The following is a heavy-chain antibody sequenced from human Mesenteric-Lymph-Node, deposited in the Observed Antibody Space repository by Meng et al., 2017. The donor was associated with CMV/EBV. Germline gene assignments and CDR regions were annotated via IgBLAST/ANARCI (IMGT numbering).Heavy chain of an antibody. CDR2: IYSGFSSS. J-gene: IGHJ1*01. CDR1: GFTFSNYA. D-gene: IGHD6-6*01. V-gene: IGHV3-23*03. CDR3: ATVGPQAAARHSDAEFFQH. Sequence: GESLKISCAASGFTFSNYAMSWVRQAPGKGLEWVSVIYSGFSSSYYADSMKDRFTISRDNGKNTLYLRMNSLRDEDTAVYYCATVGPQAAARHSDAEFFQHWGQGTLVTVSS.